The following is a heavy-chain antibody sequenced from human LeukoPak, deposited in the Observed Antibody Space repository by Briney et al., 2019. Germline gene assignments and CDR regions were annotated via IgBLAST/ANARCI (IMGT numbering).Heavy chain of an antibody. J-gene: IGHJ4*02. CDR2: ISSSGGYM. CDR3: ARHNGWYDY. D-gene: IGHD6-19*01. V-gene: IGHV3-48*03. CDR1: EFSFSSYE. Sequence: GGSLRLSCAASEFSFSSYEMNWVRQAPEKGLEWIAYISSSGGYMYADSVKGRFTISRDNAKNSLYLQINSLRAEDTAVYYCARHNGWYDYWGQGTLVTVSS.